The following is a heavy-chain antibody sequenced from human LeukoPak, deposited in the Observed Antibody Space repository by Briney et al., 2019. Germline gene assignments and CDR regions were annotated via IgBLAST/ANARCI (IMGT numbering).Heavy chain of an antibody. CDR3: ARQTSKGWGIDY. D-gene: IGHD3-16*01. J-gene: IGHJ4*02. Sequence: SKTLSLTCAVSRSSISSGYYGGWIRQPPGKGLEWIGSIYHSGSTYYNPSLRSRVTISVETSKNQFSLRVSSVTAADTAVYYCARQTSKGWGIDYWGQGILVTVSS. CDR2: IYHSGST. CDR1: RSSISSGYY. V-gene: IGHV4-38-2*01.